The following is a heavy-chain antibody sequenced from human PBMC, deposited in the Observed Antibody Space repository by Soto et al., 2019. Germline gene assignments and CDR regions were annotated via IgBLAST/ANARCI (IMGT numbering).Heavy chain of an antibody. CDR3: ASPPPYSSGHRDAFDI. CDR2: IKQDGSEK. V-gene: IGHV3-7*01. CDR1: GFTFSSYW. D-gene: IGHD6-19*01. Sequence: PGGSLRLSCAASGFTFSSYWMSWVRQAPGRGLEWVANIKQDGSEKYYVDSVKGRFTISRDNAKNSLYLQMNSLRAEDTAVYYCASPPPYSSGHRDAFDIWGQGTMVTVSS. J-gene: IGHJ3*02.